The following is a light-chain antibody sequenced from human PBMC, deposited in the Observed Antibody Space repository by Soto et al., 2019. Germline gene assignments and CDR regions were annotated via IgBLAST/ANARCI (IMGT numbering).Light chain of an antibody. CDR2: STD. J-gene: IGLJ2*01. Sequence: QAVVTQEPSLTVSPGGTVTLTCASSTGTVTSGHYPNWLQQKPGQAPRALIYSTDTRHSWTPARFSGSLLGGKAALTLSGVQPEDEDDYYCLLYYGGAVVFGGVTKLTVL. CDR3: LLYYGGAVV. CDR1: TGTVTSGHY. V-gene: IGLV7-43*01.